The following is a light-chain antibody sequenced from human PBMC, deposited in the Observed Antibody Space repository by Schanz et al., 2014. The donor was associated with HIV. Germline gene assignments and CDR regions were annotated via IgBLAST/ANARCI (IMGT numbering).Light chain of an antibody. CDR1: SSNIGTGYD. J-gene: IGLJ3*02. V-gene: IGLV1-40*01. CDR2: GYS. Sequence: QSILAQPLSVSGAPGQRVTISCTGSSSNIGTGYDVHWYQVLPGIAPKLLIFGYSNRPSGVPDRFSGSESDSSASLTITGLQPEDEADYYCQSFDGSLGGVLFGGGTKLTVL. CDR3: QSFDGSLGGVL.